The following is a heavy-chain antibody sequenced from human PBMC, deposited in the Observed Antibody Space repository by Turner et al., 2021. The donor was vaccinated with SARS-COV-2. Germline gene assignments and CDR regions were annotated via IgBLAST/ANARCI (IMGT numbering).Heavy chain of an antibody. CDR3: ARLDYDSSGYDSSGFDY. Sequence: QLQLQASDPGLAKHSETLSLTCTVSGGSISSSSYYWGWMRQPRGKGLVWNGSIYYIGGTYYNPSLKGRVTISVDTSKNQFYLKLSSVTAADTAVYYCARLDYDSSGYDSSGFDYWGQGTLVTVSS. D-gene: IGHD3-22*01. CDR2: IYYIGGT. CDR1: GGSISSSSYY. J-gene: IGHJ4*02. V-gene: IGHV4-39*01.